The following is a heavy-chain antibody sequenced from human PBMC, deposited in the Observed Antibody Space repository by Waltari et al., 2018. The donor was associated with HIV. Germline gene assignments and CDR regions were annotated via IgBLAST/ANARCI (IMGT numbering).Heavy chain of an antibody. CDR2: SYTRGST. CDR3: ARARGIVGATQTD. D-gene: IGHD1-26*01. J-gene: IGHJ4*02. Sequence: QVQLQESGPGLVKPSQTLSLTCTVSGGSISSGSYYWSWIRQPAGKGLGWIGRSYTRGSTYYHPSRKSRVPISVDTSKNQFSLKLSSVTAADPAVYYCARARGIVGATQTDWGQGTLVTVSS. CDR1: GGSISSGSYY. V-gene: IGHV4-61*02.